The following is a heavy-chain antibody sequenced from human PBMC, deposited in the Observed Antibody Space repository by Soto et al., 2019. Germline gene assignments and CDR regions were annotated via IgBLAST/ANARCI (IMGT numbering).Heavy chain of an antibody. CDR1: GFTFSAYA. D-gene: IGHD1-26*01. CDR3: ARDCGGDRWGDDFDS. V-gene: IGHV3-23*01. Sequence: EVQVLESGGGLVQPGGSLRLSCAASGFTFSAYAMNWVRQAPGKGLEWVSAIGGDGIGTFYADSVKGRFTISRDNSKNTVYLQMNSLRDEDTAEYYCARDCGGDRWGDDFDSWGQGTLVTVSS. CDR2: IGGDGIGT. J-gene: IGHJ4*02.